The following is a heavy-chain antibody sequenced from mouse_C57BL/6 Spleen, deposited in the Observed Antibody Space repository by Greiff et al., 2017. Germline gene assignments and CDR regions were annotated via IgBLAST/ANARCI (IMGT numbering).Heavy chain of an antibody. D-gene: IGHD4-1*01. J-gene: IGHJ4*01. CDR2: IHPNSGNT. V-gene: IGHV1-64*01. CDR1: GYTFTSYW. CDR3: ARSASPWGYAMDC. Sequence: QVQLQQPGAELVKPGASVKLSCKASGYTFTSYWMNWVKQRPGQGLEWIGMIHPNSGNTNYNEKFQSKATLTVDKSSCTAYMQLSSLTSEDSAVYYFARSASPWGYAMDCWGQGASVTVSS.